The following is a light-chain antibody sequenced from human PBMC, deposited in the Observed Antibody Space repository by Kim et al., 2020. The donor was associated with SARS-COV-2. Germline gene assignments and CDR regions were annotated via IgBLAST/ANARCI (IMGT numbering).Light chain of an antibody. Sequence: SYELTQPPSVSLFPGQTASIACSGDKLGTKFVHWYQQKSGQSPALVIYQTARRPSGTPERFSGSLSGNTATLTIRGTQAMDEAAYFCQAWDDTSAVFGGG. J-gene: IGLJ3*02. CDR1: KLGTKF. CDR2: QTA. CDR3: QAWDDTSAV. V-gene: IGLV3-1*01.